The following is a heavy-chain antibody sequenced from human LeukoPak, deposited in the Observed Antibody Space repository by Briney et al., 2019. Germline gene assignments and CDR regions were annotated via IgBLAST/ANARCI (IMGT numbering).Heavy chain of an antibody. CDR3: ARALNTDGYIAGY. V-gene: IGHV3-21*01. Sequence: PGGSLRLSCAASGFTLSTYAMSWVRQTPGKGLEWVAATSSSDAGTYHADSVKGRFTISRDNAKNSLYLQMNSLRAEDTAVYYCARALNTDGYIAGYWGQGTLVTVSS. CDR1: GFTLSTYA. CDR2: TSSSDAGT. D-gene: IGHD2-8*01. J-gene: IGHJ4*02.